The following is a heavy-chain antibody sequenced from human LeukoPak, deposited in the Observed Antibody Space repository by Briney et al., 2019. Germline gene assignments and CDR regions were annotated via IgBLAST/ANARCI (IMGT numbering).Heavy chain of an antibody. D-gene: IGHD2-8*01. CDR2: IYYSGST. CDR1: GGSISSSSYY. J-gene: IGHJ6*03. Sequence: SETLSLTCIVSGGSISSSSYYWGWIRQPPGKGLEWIGSIYYSGSTYYNPSLKSRVTISVDTSKHQFSLKLSSVTAADTAVCYCARHLPTKVYYYYYMDVWGKGTTVTVSS. V-gene: IGHV4-39*01. CDR3: ARHLPTKVYYYYYMDV.